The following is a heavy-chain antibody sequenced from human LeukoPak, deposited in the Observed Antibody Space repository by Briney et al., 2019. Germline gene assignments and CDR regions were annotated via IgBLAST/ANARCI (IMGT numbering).Heavy chain of an antibody. CDR2: INHSGST. Sequence: SETLSLTCTVSGGSISGYYWSWIRQPPGKGLEWIGEINHSGSTNYNPSLKSRVTISVDTSKNQFSLKLSSVTAADTAVYYCARGSVLRYFGVWGQGTLVTVSS. CDR3: ARGSVLRYFGV. J-gene: IGHJ4*02. CDR1: GGSISGYY. V-gene: IGHV4-34*01. D-gene: IGHD3-9*01.